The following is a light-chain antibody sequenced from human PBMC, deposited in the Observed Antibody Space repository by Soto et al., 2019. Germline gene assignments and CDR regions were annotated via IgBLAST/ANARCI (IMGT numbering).Light chain of an antibody. CDR1: QSVFSN. V-gene: IGKV3-15*01. J-gene: IGKJ2*01. CDR2: GAS. Sequence: EIVMTQSPATLSVSPGERVTLSCRASQSVFSNLAWYQQKPGQAPRLLIYGASTRATGIPARFSGRGSGTEFTLTISSLQSEDFAVYCCQQYNNWPPYTFGQGTKLEIK. CDR3: QQYNNWPPYT.